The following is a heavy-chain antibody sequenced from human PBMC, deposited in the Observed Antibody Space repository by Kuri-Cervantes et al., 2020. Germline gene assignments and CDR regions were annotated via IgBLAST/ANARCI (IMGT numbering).Heavy chain of an antibody. D-gene: IGHD5-18*01. Sequence: GESLKISCAASGFTFSDYYMSWIRQAPGKGLEWISYISNSGTTIYYAADSVKGRFTLSRDNAENSLYLQMNSLRAEDTAVYYCAWLKVHTAVEQTYYYYGMDVWGQGTTVTVSS. CDR1: GFTFSDYY. CDR3: AWLKVHTAVEQTYYYYGMDV. J-gene: IGHJ6*02. CDR2: ISNSGTTI. V-gene: IGHV3-11*04.